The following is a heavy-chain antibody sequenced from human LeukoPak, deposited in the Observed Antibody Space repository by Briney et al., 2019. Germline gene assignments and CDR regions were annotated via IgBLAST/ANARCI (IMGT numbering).Heavy chain of an antibody. J-gene: IGHJ5*02. V-gene: IGHV1-2*02. Sequence: ASVKVSCKASGYTFTGYYMHWVRQAPGQGLEWMGWINPNSGGTNYAQKFQGRVTMTRNTSISTAYMELSSLRSEDTAVYYCARGGVRGVIRVADPWGQGTLVTVSS. CDR3: ARGGVRGVIRVADP. CDR1: GYTFTGYY. D-gene: IGHD3-10*02. CDR2: INPNSGGT.